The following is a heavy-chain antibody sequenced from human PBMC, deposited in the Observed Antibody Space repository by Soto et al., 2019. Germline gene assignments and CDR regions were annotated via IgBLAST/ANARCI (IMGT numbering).Heavy chain of an antibody. CDR2: ISHSGST. CDR1: GDSINSSHW. D-gene: IGHD3-3*02. Sequence: QVQLQESGPGPVKPSGTLSLTCAVSGDSINSSHWWNWVRQPQGKGLAWIGQISHSGSTNYNPSLSRRLNNSVDKATTDFSLTLTALPGPDTAVYCCPARHFWSGPWSDTSLGYWGQRTLVTVAA. V-gene: IGHV4-4*01. CDR3: PARHFWSGPWSDTSLGY. J-gene: IGHJ4*02.